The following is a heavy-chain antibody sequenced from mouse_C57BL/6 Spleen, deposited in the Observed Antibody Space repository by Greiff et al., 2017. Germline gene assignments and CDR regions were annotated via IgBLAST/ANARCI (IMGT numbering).Heavy chain of an antibody. Sequence: QVQLQQPGTELVKPGASVKLSCKASGYTFTSYWMHWVKQRPGQGLEWIGNINPSNGGTNYNEKFKSKATLTVDKSSSTAYMQLSSLTSEDSAVXYCARGRGSSGYVLYFDYWGQGTTLTVSS. V-gene: IGHV1-53*01. CDR2: INPSNGGT. J-gene: IGHJ2*01. CDR3: ARGRGSSGYVLYFDY. CDR1: GYTFTSYW. D-gene: IGHD3-2*02.